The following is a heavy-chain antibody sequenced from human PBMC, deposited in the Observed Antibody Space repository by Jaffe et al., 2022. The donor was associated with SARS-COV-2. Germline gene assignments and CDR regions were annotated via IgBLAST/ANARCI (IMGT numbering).Heavy chain of an antibody. V-gene: IGHV4-61*02. CDR2: IYTSGST. CDR3: ARGILEMGVTGIYFDY. J-gene: IGHJ4*02. CDR1: GGSISSGSFY. Sequence: QVQLQESGPGLVNPSETLSLTCTVSGGSISSGSFYWSWIRQSAGKGLEYIGRIYTSGSTNYNPSLKSRVAISMDTSENQFSLKLSSVTAADTAVYYCARGILEMGVTGIYFDYWGQGTLVTVSS. D-gene: IGHD2-21*02.